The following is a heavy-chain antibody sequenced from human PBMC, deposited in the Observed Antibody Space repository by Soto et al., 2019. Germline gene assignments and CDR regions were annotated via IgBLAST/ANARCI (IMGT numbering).Heavy chain of an antibody. D-gene: IGHD2-2*01. V-gene: IGHV3-30-3*02. J-gene: IGHJ1*01. CDR2: ISYDGSNK. CDR1: GFTFSSCA. Sequence: GGSLRLSCAASGFTFSSCAMHWVRQAPGEGLEWVAVISYDGSNKYYADSVKGRFTVSRDNSKNTLYLQVNSLRAEDTAIYYCAKRRLNTITSLSDFWGQGVQVTVSS. CDR3: AKRRLNTITSLSDF.